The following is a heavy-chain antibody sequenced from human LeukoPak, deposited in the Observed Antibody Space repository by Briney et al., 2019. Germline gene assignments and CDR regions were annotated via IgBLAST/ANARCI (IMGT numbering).Heavy chain of an antibody. CDR2: IYPGDSDT. CDR1: GYSFTSYW. Sequence: GESLKISCKGSGYSFTSYWIGWVCQMPGKGLEWMGIIYPGDSDTRYSPSFQGQVTISADKSISTAYLQWSSLKASDTAMYYCARLGNYGSYGFLYGHFDYWGQGTLVTVSS. D-gene: IGHD3-16*02. V-gene: IGHV5-51*01. J-gene: IGHJ4*02. CDR3: ARLGNYGSYGFLYGHFDY.